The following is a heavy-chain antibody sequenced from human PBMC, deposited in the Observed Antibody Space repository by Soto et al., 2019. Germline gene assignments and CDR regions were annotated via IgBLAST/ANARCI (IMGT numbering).Heavy chain of an antibody. CDR1: GYIFTNYD. CDR3: ARVGSAPYYYAGVDV. J-gene: IGHJ6*02. D-gene: IGHD3-10*01. CDR2: VSGYTGNT. Sequence: QVQLVQSETEVKKPGASVKVSCKASGYIFTNYDITWVRQAPGQGLEWMGWVSGYTGNTKYAQKFQDRVTMTTDTYTSTVYTRLRSLSSDDTAVYYCARVGSAPYYYAGVDVWGQGTTVFVAS. V-gene: IGHV1-18*01.